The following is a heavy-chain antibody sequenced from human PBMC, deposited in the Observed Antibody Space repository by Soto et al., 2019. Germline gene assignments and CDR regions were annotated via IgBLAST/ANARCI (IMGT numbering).Heavy chain of an antibody. CDR2: IMSDGSGT. Sequence: VQLVESGGGLVPPGGSLRLSCAASGFTFSSYWMHWVRQGPGEGLVWVSRIMSDGSGTTYADSVKGRFTISRDNAKNTLYLQMNSLRAEDTAVYHCARSRGSGGVEYNMDVWGQGTTVTVSS. J-gene: IGHJ6*02. V-gene: IGHV3-74*01. CDR3: ARSRGSGGVEYNMDV. CDR1: GFTFSSYW. D-gene: IGHD3-16*01.